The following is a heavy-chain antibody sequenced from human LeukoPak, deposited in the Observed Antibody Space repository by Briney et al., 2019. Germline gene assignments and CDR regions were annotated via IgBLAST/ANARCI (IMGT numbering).Heavy chain of an antibody. V-gene: IGHV3-23*01. CDR2: ISGSGGST. CDR1: GFTFSSFA. J-gene: IGHJ6*03. Sequence: PGGSLRLSYTASGFTFSSFAMCWVRQAPGTGLVWVSAISGSGGSTYYADSVKGRFTISRDNSKNTLYLQMNSLRGEDTAVYYCSAGFDYYYMDVWGKGTTVTVSS. CDR3: SAGFDYYYMDV.